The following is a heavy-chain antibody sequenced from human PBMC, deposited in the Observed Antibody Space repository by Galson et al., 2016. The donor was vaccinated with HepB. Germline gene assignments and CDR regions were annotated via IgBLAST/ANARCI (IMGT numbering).Heavy chain of an antibody. J-gene: IGHJ6*02. CDR1: GGSINSYF. CDR2: IYYSGNT. D-gene: IGHD3-3*01. CDR3: ARAVFGVANPLYYGMDV. Sequence: SETLSLTCTVSGGSINSYFWSWIRQPPGKGLEWIGYIYYSGNTNYNPSFRSRVTISVDTSKKHFSLKLTSVTAADTAVYYCARAVFGVANPLYYGMDVWGQGTTVTVSS. V-gene: IGHV4-59*08.